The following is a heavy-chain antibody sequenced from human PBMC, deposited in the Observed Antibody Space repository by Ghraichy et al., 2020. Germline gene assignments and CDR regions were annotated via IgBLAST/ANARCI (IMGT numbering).Heavy chain of an antibody. J-gene: IGHJ6*02. V-gene: IGHV3-30*18. CDR3: AKERDTSGYYSFRGDYYGMDV. CDR2: TSYDGSNK. D-gene: IGHD3-22*01. Sequence: GGSLRLSCAASGFTFSRYGMHWVRQAPGKGLEWVAVTSYDGSNKCYGGSVQGRFTISRDNSKNTLYLQMNYLRPEDTAVYYCAKERDTSGYYSFRGDYYGMDVWGQGTTVTVSS. CDR1: GFTFSRYG.